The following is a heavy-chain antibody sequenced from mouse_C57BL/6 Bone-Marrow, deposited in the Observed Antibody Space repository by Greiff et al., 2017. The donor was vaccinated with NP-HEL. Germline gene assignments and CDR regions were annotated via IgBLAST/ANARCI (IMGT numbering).Heavy chain of an antibody. CDR2: IDPSDSDT. V-gene: IGHV1-52*01. CDR1: GYTFTSYW. J-gene: IGHJ2*01. CDR3: ARGGYD. D-gene: IGHD2-14*01. Sequence: VQLQQPGAELVRPGSSVKLSCKASGYTFTSYWMHWVKQRPIQGLEWIGNIDPSDSDTHYNQKFKDKATLTVDKSSSTAYMQLSSLTSEDSAVYYCARGGYDWGQGTTLTVSS.